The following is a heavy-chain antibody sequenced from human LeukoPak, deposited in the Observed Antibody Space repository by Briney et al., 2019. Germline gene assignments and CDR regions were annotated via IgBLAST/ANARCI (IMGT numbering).Heavy chain of an antibody. CDR3: ARGCQYQLLIFLYYYMDV. Sequence: ASVKVSCKASGYTFTGYYMHWVRQAPGQGLEWMGWINPNSGGTNYAQKFQGRVTMTRDTSISTAYMELSRLRSDDTAVYYCARGCQYQLLIFLYYYMDVWGKGTTVTISS. D-gene: IGHD2-2*01. CDR1: GYTFTGYY. CDR2: INPNSGGT. J-gene: IGHJ6*03. V-gene: IGHV1-2*02.